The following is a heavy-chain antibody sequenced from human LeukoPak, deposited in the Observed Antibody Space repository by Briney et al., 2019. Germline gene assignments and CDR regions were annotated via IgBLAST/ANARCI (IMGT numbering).Heavy chain of an antibody. CDR3: ARDYDSSGYHDY. D-gene: IGHD3-22*01. Sequence: GGSLRLSCAASGFTFSSYSMNWVRQAPGKGLEWVSSISSSSYIYYADSVKGRFTISRDKAKNSLYLQMNSLRAEDTAVYYCARDYDSSGYHDYWGQGTLVTVSS. V-gene: IGHV3-21*01. CDR1: GFTFSSYS. J-gene: IGHJ4*02. CDR2: ISSSSYI.